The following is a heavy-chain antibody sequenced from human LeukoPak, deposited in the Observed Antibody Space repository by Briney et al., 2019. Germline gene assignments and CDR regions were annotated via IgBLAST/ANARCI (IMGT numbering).Heavy chain of an antibody. V-gene: IGHV1-8*01. CDR3: ARDQIPSTLYKEPLDY. Sequence: VASVKVSCKASGYTFTSYDINWVRQATGQGLEWMGWMNPNSGNTGYAQKFQGRVTMTRNTSISTAYMELSSLRSEDTAVYYCARDQIPSTLYKEPLDYWGQGTLVTVSS. J-gene: IGHJ4*02. CDR1: GYTFTSYD. CDR2: MNPNSGNT. D-gene: IGHD6-13*01.